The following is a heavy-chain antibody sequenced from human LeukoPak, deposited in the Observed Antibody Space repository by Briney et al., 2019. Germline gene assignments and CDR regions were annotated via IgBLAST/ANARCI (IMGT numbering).Heavy chain of an antibody. CDR3: ARVSGDYYFDY. J-gene: IGHJ4*02. CDR2: INHSEST. Sequence: SETLSLTCAVYGGSFSGYYWSWIRQSPGKGLEWIGEINHSESTNYNPSLKSRVTISVDTSKNQFSLKLSSVTAADTAVYYCARVSGDYYFDYWGQGTLVTVSS. CDR1: GGSFSGYY. V-gene: IGHV4-34*01. D-gene: IGHD2-21*02.